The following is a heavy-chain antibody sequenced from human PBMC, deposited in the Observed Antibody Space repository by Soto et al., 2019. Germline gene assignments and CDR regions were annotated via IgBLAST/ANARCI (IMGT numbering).Heavy chain of an antibody. Sequence: EVQLVESGGGLVQPGGSLRLSCAASGFTFSSYAMHWVRQAPGKGLEYVSAISSNGGSTYYANSVKGRFTIARDNSKNTLYLQMGSLRAEDMAVYYCARMGRGVLNYYYGIDGWGQGTTVTVSS. D-gene: IGHD3-10*01. J-gene: IGHJ6*02. CDR3: ARMGRGVLNYYYGIDG. CDR2: ISSNGGST. V-gene: IGHV3-64*01. CDR1: GFTFSSYA.